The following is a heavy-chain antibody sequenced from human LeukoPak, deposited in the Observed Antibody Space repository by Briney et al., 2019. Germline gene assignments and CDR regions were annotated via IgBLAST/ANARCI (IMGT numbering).Heavy chain of an antibody. V-gene: IGHV3-48*03. J-gene: IGHJ5*02. Sequence: PGGSLRLSCAASGFTFSSYEMNWVRQAPGKGLEWVSYISSSGSTIYYADSVKGRFTISRDNAKNSLYLQMNSLRAEDTAVYSCARDHLYGSGSYSNWLDPWGQGTLVTVSS. D-gene: IGHD3-10*01. CDR3: ARDHLYGSGSYSNWLDP. CDR1: GFTFSSYE. CDR2: ISSSGSTI.